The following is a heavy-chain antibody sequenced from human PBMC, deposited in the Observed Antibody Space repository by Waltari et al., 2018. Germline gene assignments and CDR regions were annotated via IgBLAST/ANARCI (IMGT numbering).Heavy chain of an antibody. CDR1: GYSISSGYY. CDR3: ARDLILGDTWYFDL. V-gene: IGHV4-38-2*02. Sequence: QVQLQESGPGRVKPSETLSLTCAVSGYSISSGYYWGWIRQPPGKGLEWIGSIWHSGSTYSSPSLKRRVTLSVDTSRNQFSLKLTSLTAADTAVYFGARDLILGDTWYFDLWGRGTLVTVSS. D-gene: IGHD3-16*01. J-gene: IGHJ2*01. CDR2: IWHSGST.